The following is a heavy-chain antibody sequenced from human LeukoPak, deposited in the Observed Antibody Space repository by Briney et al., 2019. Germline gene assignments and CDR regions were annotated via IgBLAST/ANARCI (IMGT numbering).Heavy chain of an antibody. Sequence: PGASLRLSCAASGFTFSNYAMSWVRQAPGKGLEWVSAITGSGSGIYYADSMKSRFTISRDSSKNTLYLQINSLRAEDTAVYYCAKWGDYDVLTGYYVSDYWGQGTLVTVSS. D-gene: IGHD3-9*01. V-gene: IGHV3-23*01. J-gene: IGHJ4*02. CDR1: GFTFSNYA. CDR3: AKWGDYDVLTGYYVSDY. CDR2: ITGSGSGI.